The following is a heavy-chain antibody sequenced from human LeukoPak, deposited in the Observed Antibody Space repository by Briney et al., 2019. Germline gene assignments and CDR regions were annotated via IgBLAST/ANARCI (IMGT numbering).Heavy chain of an antibody. CDR3: ARELTYYDFWSGYYYDAFDI. Sequence: PGGSLRLSCAASGFTFSSYWMSWVRQAPGKGLEWVANIKQDGSEKYYVDSVKGRFTISRDNAKNSLYLQMNSLRAEDTAVYYCARELTYYDFWSGYYYDAFDIWGQGTMVTVSS. V-gene: IGHV3-7*01. CDR1: GFTFSSYW. J-gene: IGHJ3*02. CDR2: IKQDGSEK. D-gene: IGHD3-3*01.